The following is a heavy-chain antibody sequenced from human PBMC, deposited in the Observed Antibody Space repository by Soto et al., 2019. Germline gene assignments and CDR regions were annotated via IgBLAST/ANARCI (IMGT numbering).Heavy chain of an antibody. CDR3: ARRGDYIWGSYRYESAFDI. V-gene: IGHV4-59*01. J-gene: IGHJ3*02. D-gene: IGHD3-16*02. CDR2: IYYSGST. Sequence: SETLSLTCTVCGGSISSYYWGWIRQPPGKGLEWIGYIYYSGSTNYNPSLKSRVTISVDTSKNQFSLKLSSVTAADTAVYYCARRGDYIWGSYRYESAFDIWGQGTMVTVSS. CDR1: GGSISSYY.